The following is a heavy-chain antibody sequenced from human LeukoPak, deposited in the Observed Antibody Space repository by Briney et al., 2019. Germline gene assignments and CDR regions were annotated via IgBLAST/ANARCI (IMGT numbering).Heavy chain of an antibody. V-gene: IGHV1-2*02. D-gene: IGHD1-26*01. J-gene: IGHJ4*02. Sequence: ASVRVSCKASGYTFTGYFLHLVRQAPGQGLEWMGWINPNSGGTTYAQNFQGRVTMTRDTSISTAYMELSRLRSDDTAVYYCARDDYSGSYRPFDYWGQGTLVTVSS. CDR3: ARDDYSGSYRPFDY. CDR1: GYTFTGYF. CDR2: INPNSGGT.